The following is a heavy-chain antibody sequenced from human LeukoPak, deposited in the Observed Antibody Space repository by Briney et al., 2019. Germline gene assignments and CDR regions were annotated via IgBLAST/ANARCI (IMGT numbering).Heavy chain of an antibody. Sequence: GGSLRLSCAASGFTFSDYAMHWVRQAPGKGLEWVAVMSYDGSNKYYADSVKGRFTISRDNSKNTLYVQMSSLRVEDTAVYYCARDYQWLRAMDVWGQGTTVTVSS. J-gene: IGHJ6*02. CDR1: GFTFSDYA. CDR3: ARDYQWLRAMDV. CDR2: MSYDGSNK. V-gene: IGHV3-30-3*01. D-gene: IGHD6-19*01.